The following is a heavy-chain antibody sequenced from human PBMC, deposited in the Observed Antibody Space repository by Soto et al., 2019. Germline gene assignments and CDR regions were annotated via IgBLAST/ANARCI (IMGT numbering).Heavy chain of an antibody. V-gene: IGHV3-23*01. CDR1: GFTFSSYA. CDR3: AKTGSGWDGYYYGMDV. CDR2: ISGSGGST. D-gene: IGHD6-19*01. J-gene: IGHJ6*02. Sequence: PGGSLRLSCAASGFTFSSYAMSWVRQAPGKGLEWVSAISGSGGSTYYADSVKGRFTISRDNSKNTLYLQMNSLRAEDTAVYYCAKTGSGWDGYYYGMDVWGQGTTVTVSS.